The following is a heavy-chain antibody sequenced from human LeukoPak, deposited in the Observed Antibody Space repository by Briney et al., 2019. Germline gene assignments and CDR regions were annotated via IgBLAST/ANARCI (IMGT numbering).Heavy chain of an antibody. CDR1: GFTFSSYR. D-gene: IGHD5/OR15-5a*01. J-gene: IGHJ4*02. Sequence: GGSLRLSCAASGFTFSSYRMNWVRQAPGKGLEWVSYISTSGRTIYYADSVKGRFTISRDNAKNSLYLQMDSLRAEDTAVYYCARGVDYWGQGTLVTVSS. CDR2: ISTSGRTI. CDR3: ARGVDY. V-gene: IGHV3-48*03.